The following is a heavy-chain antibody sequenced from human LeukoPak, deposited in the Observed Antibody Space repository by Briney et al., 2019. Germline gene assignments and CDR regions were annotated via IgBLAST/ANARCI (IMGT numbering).Heavy chain of an antibody. V-gene: IGHV3-23*01. J-gene: IGHJ4*02. CDR3: AKGYCSSTSCAPFDY. D-gene: IGHD2-2*01. CDR1: GFTFSSYA. Sequence: PGGSLRLSCAASGFTFSSYAMSWVRQALGKGLEWVSAISGSGGSTYYADSVKGRFTISRDNSKNTLYLQMNSLRAEDTAVYYCAKGYCSSTSCAPFDYWGQGTLVTVSS. CDR2: ISGSGGST.